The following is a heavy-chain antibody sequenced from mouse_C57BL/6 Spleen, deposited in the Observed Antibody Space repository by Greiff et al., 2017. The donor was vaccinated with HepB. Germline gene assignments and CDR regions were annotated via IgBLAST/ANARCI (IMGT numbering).Heavy chain of an antibody. CDR2: INPSNGGT. V-gene: IGHV1-53*01. D-gene: IGHD1-1*01. J-gene: IGHJ3*01. CDR3: ARVGYYGSSYPAWFAY. CDR1: GYTFTSYW. Sequence: VQLQQPGTELVKPGASVKLSCKASGYTFTSYWMHWVKQRPGQGLEWIGNINPSNGGTNYNEKFKSKATLTVDKSSSTAYMQLSSLTSEDSAVYYCARVGYYGSSYPAWFAYWGQGTLVTVSA.